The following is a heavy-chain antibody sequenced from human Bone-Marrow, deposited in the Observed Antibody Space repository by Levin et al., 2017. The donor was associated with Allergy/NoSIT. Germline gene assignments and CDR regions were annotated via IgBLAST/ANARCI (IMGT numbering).Heavy chain of an antibody. CDR3: AKLLGVAVAGGDY. J-gene: IGHJ4*02. CDR2: ITDSGGST. CDR1: GFPFSNSA. Sequence: LSLTCAVSGFPFSNSAMSWVRLAPGKGLEWVSVITDSGGSTYYADSVKGRFTISRDNSKNTLYLQMNNLRAEDTAIYYCAKLLGVAVAGGDYWGQGTLVTVSS. D-gene: IGHD6-19*01. V-gene: IGHV3-23*01.